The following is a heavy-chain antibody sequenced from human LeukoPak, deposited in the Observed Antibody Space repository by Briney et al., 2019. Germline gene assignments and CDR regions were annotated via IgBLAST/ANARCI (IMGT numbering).Heavy chain of an antibody. CDR1: GFSFSSYN. D-gene: IGHD2-2*01. J-gene: IGHJ4*02. CDR3: AKGWSSAAMRSHFDY. Sequence: GGSLRLSCAASGFSFSSYNMNWVRQAPGKGLEWVSSISGSGGTTYSADSVKGRFTISRDTSKNTLYLQMKSLRAEDTAVYYCAKGWSSAAMRSHFDYWGQGTLVTVSS. CDR2: ISGSGGTT. V-gene: IGHV3-23*01.